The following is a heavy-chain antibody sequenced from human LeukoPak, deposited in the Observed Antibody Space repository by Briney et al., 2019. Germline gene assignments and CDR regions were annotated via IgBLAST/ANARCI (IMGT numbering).Heavy chain of an antibody. CDR1: GGTFSSYA. Sequence: SVKVSCKASGGTFSSYAISWVRQAPGQGLEWMGGIIPIFGTANYAQKFQGRVTITADESTSTAYMGLSRLRSDDTAVYYCARLVIFWSGYYPPNYYYMDVWGKGTTVTVSS. V-gene: IGHV1-69*01. D-gene: IGHD3-3*01. CDR3: ARLVIFWSGYYPPNYYYMDV. CDR2: IIPIFGTA. J-gene: IGHJ6*03.